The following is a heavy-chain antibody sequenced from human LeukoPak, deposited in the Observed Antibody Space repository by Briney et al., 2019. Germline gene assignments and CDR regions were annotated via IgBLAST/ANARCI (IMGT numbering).Heavy chain of an antibody. V-gene: IGHV3-23*01. CDR2: ISGGGDK. CDR3: AKDVNSSGYYLGFDY. J-gene: IGHJ4*02. D-gene: IGHD3-22*01. Sequence: GGSLRLSCAASGFTFSTYAMSWVRQAPGKGLECVTTISGGGDKQYADHVKGRFTVSRDNSKNTLYLQMNSLRAEDTALYYCAKDVNSSGYYLGFDYWGQGTLVTVSS. CDR1: GFTFSTYA.